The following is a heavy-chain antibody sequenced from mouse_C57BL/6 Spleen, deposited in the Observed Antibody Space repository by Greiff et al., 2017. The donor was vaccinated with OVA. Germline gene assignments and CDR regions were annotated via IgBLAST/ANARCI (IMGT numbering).Heavy chain of an antibody. CDR3: TNYYGSPFDY. D-gene: IGHD1-1*01. CDR1: GYTFTDYE. Sequence: VQLQQSGAELVRPGASVTLSCKASGYTFTDYEMHWVKQTPVHGLEWIGAIDPETGGTAYNQKFKGKAILTADKSSSTAYMELRSLTSEDSAVYYCTNYYGSPFDYWGQGTTLTVSS. CDR2: IDPETGGT. J-gene: IGHJ2*01. V-gene: IGHV1-15*01.